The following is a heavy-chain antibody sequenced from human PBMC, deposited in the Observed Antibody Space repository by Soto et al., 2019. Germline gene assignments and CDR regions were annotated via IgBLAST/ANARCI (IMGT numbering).Heavy chain of an antibody. Sequence: GGSLRLSCAASGFTFSDYYMSWIRQAPGKGLEWVSSITSSGSTTYYTDSVKGRFTISRDNAKNSLYLQMNSLRAEDTAVYYCARERYSYGPYYFDYGGQGTLVTVSS. CDR1: GFTFSDYY. J-gene: IGHJ4*02. CDR2: ITSSGSTT. V-gene: IGHV3-11*01. CDR3: ARERYSYGPYYFDY. D-gene: IGHD5-18*01.